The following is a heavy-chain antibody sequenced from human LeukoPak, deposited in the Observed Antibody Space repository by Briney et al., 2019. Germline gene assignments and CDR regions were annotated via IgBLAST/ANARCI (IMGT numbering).Heavy chain of an antibody. CDR3: AREDSSGWSPPYYFDY. J-gene: IGHJ4*02. Sequence: PSETLSLTCAVSGVAISRGGYAWNWIRQPPGKGLEWIAYIYHSGTTYYNPSLKSRVTISVGTSKNQFSLKLSSVTAADTAVYYCAREDSSGWSPPYYFDYWGQGTLVTVSS. CDR1: GVAISRGGYA. CDR2: IYHSGTT. V-gene: IGHV4-30-2*01. D-gene: IGHD6-19*01.